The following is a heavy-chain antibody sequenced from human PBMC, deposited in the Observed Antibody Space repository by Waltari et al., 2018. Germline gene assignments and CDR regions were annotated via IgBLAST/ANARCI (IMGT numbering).Heavy chain of an antibody. Sequence: EVQLVESGGGLVQPGRSLRLSCPASGFTLDDYAMHWVRQAPGKGLEWVSGISWNSGSIGYADSVKGRFTISRDNAKNSLYLQMNSLRAEDTALYYCAKDLTAQTGTIDYWGQGTLVTVSS. CDR3: AKDLTAQTGTIDY. J-gene: IGHJ4*02. V-gene: IGHV3-9*01. D-gene: IGHD1-7*01. CDR2: ISWNSGSI. CDR1: GFTLDDYA.